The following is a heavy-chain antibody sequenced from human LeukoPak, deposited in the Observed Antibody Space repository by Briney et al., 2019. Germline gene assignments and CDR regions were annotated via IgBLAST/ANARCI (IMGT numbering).Heavy chain of an antibody. CDR2: INHSGST. Sequence: SETLSLTCAVYGGSFSGYYWSWIRQPPGKGLEWIGEINHSGSTNYNPSLKSRVTISVDTSKNQFSLKLSSVTAADTAVYYCATASGIAAAGSPLQHWDQGTLVTVSS. CDR3: ATASGIAAAGSPLQH. CDR1: GGSFSGYY. J-gene: IGHJ1*01. V-gene: IGHV4-34*01. D-gene: IGHD6-13*01.